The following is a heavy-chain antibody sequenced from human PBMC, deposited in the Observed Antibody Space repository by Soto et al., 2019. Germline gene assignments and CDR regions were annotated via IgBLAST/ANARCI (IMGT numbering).Heavy chain of an antibody. D-gene: IGHD6-13*01. CDR1: GYTLTGYY. CDR3: ARQEEAAGNPLDN. CDR2: INPHRGGT. Sequence: QVQLVQSGAEVKKPGASVKVSCKASGYTLTGYYMHRVRQAPGQGLGWMGWINPHRGGTNCAQKFQGLVTRTTDTSISTAGMELSRLRSDDTAGYYCARQEEAAGNPLDNGGQGTLVTVSS. V-gene: IGHV1-2*04. J-gene: IGHJ4*02.